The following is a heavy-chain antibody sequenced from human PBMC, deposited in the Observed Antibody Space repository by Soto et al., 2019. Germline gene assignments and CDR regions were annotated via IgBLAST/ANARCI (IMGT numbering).Heavy chain of an antibody. CDR2: IYYSGST. J-gene: IGHJ3*02. D-gene: IGHD3-22*01. V-gene: IGHV4-59*08. CDR1: DGSISSYY. Sequence: QVQLQESGPGLVKPSEPLPLPCPVSDGSISSYYWNWIRQPPGKGLEWIGNIYYSGSTNYNPSLKSRVTISVVTSENQFSLKLSSVTAADTAVYYCARLGHYDSTGYDAFDIWGQGTMVTVSS. CDR3: ARLGHYDSTGYDAFDI.